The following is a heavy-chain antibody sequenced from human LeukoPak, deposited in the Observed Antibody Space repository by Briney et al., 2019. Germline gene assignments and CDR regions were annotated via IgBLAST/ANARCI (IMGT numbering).Heavy chain of an antibody. CDR1: GFTFSSYA. J-gene: IGHJ6*03. CDR3: AKGSSSWYISYYYVDV. V-gene: IGHV3-23*01. CDR2: ISGSGGST. D-gene: IGHD6-13*01. Sequence: GSLRLSCAASGFTFSSYAMSWVRQAPGKGLEWVSAISGSGGSTYYADSVKGRFTISRDNSKNTLYLQMNSLRAEDTAVYYCAKGSSSWYISYYYVDVWGKGTTVTVSS.